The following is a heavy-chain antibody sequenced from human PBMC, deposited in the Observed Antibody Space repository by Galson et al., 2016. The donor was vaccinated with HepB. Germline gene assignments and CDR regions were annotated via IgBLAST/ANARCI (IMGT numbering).Heavy chain of an antibody. CDR2: IIPMFITP. CDR1: GGTFSSYA. V-gene: IGHV1-69*13. J-gene: IGHJ4*02. CDR3: AIRGKSDTSTLIDS. Sequence: SVKVSCKASGGTFSSYAISWVRQAPGQGLEWMGGIIPMFITPNYAQKFQGRVAITADESTSTAYMELNSLRSEDTAIYYCAIRGKSDTSTLIDSWGQGTLVTVSS. D-gene: IGHD2/OR15-2a*01.